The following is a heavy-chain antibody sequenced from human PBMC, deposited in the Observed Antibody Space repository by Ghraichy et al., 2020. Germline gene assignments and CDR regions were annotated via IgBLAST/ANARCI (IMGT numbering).Heavy chain of an antibody. Sequence: GGSLRLSCAASGFTFSSYAMSWVRQAPGKGLEWVSAISGSGGSTYYADSVKGRFTISRDNSKNTLYLQMNSLRAEDTAVYYCAKSFTVEMATNTGAFDIWGQGTMVTVSS. CDR2: ISGSGGST. V-gene: IGHV3-23*01. D-gene: IGHD5-24*01. J-gene: IGHJ3*02. CDR3: AKSFTVEMATNTGAFDI. CDR1: GFTFSSYA.